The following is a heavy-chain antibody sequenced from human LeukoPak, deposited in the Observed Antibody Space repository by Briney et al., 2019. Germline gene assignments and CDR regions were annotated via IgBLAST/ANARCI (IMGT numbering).Heavy chain of an antibody. V-gene: IGHV3-7*03. Sequence: GGSLRLSCAASGFTFINYWMSWVRQAPGKGLEWVANIKQDGSEKYYVDSVKGRFTISRDNAKNSLYLQMNSLRAEDTAVYYCASGYCGGDCYVGYWGQGTLVTVSS. D-gene: IGHD2-21*01. CDR1: GFTFINYW. CDR3: ASGYCGGDCYVGY. J-gene: IGHJ4*02. CDR2: IKQDGSEK.